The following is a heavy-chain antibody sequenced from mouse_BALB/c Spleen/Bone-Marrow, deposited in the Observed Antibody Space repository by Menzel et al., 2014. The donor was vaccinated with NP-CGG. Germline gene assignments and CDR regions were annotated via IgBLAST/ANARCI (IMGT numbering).Heavy chain of an antibody. J-gene: IGHJ4*01. Sequence: EVKLQESGAELAKPGASVKLSCTASGFNIKDTYMHWVKQRPEQGLEWIGRIDTANGNTKYDPKFQGKATITADTSSSTAYLQLSSLTSEDTAVYYCARYGNGLMDYWGQGTSVTVSS. CDR1: GFNIKDTY. V-gene: IGHV14-3*02. D-gene: IGHD2-1*01. CDR2: IDTANGNT. CDR3: ARYGNGLMDY.